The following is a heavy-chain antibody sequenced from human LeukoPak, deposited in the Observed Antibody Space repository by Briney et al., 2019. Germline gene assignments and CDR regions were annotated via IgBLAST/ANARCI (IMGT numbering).Heavy chain of an antibody. CDR1: GGSVSNYY. V-gene: IGHV4-4*07. CDR3: TKGRGI. CDR2: IYTSGST. D-gene: IGHD3-10*01. Sequence: PSETLSLTCTVSGGSVSNYYWSWIRQPAGKGLEWIGHIYTSGSTNYNPSLKSRVTISVDTSKNQFSLKLTSVTAADTAVYYCTKGRGIWGQGTLVTVSS. J-gene: IGHJ4*02.